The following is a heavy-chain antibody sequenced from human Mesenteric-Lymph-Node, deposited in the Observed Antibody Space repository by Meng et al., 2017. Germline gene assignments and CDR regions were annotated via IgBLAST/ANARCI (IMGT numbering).Heavy chain of an antibody. CDR2: INHSGST. J-gene: IGHJ4*02. CDR3: ARGFNRAPFPY. CDR1: GGSFSDYY. D-gene: IGHD1-14*01. V-gene: IGHV4-34*01. Sequence: QVQLQPWGAGLLKPSETLSLPCAVYGGSFSDYYWSWIRQPPGKGLEWIGEINHSGSTNYNPSLKSRVTISVDTSKNQFSLNLSSVTAADTAVYYCARGFNRAPFPYWGQGTLVTVSS.